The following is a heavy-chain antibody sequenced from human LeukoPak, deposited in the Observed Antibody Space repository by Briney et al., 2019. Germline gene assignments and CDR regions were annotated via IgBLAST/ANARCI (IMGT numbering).Heavy chain of an antibody. V-gene: IGHV3-74*01. J-gene: IGHJ4*02. CDR2: INPDGSGT. Sequence: PGGSLRLSCAGSEFTFSRYWTHWVRQAPGKGLVWVSRINPDGSGTTYADSVRGRFTVSRDNAKNTLYLQLSSLRAEDTAVYYCARESTVAGGYYFDSWGQGTLVTVSS. CDR3: ARESTVAGGYYFDS. CDR1: EFTFSRYW. D-gene: IGHD6-19*01.